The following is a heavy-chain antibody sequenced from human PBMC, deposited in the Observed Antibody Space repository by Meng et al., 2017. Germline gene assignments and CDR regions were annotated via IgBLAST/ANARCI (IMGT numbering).Heavy chain of an antibody. D-gene: IGHD3-10*01. J-gene: IGHJ5*02. CDR3: ARVYGILLWFGELYFDP. CDR1: GDSISNYY. V-gene: IGHV4-4*07. CDR2: IYTSGNT. Sequence: ESLKISCTVSGDSISNYYWSWIRQPAGKGLEWIGRIYTSGNTNYNPSLKSRVTISVDTSKNQFSLKLSSVTAADTAVYYCARVYGILLWFGELYFDPWGQGTLVTVSS.